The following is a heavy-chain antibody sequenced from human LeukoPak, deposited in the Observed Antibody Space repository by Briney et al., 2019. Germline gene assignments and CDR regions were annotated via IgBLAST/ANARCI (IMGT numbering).Heavy chain of an antibody. V-gene: IGHV3-7*01. CDR1: GFTFSSYW. J-gene: IGHJ3*02. D-gene: IGHD3-10*01. CDR2: IKQDGSEK. Sequence: GGSLRLSCAASGFTFSSYWMSWVRQAPGKGLEWVANIKQDGSEKYYVDSVKGRFTISRDNAKNSLYLQMNSLRAEDTAVYYCAREKVLYGSGNDAFDIWGQGTMVTVSS. CDR3: AREKVLYGSGNDAFDI.